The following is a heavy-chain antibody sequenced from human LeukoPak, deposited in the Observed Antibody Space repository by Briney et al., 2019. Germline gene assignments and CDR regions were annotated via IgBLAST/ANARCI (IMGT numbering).Heavy chain of an antibody. J-gene: IGHJ5*02. D-gene: IGHD1-26*01. V-gene: IGHV1-69*04. Sequence: ASVKVSCKASGGTFSSYAISWVRQPPGQGLEWMGRIIPIFGIANYAQKFQGRVTITADKSKSTAYMELSSLRTEDTAVYYCARWDSNGDPWGQGTLVTVSS. CDR2: IIPIFGIA. CDR1: GGTFSSYA. CDR3: ARWDSNGDP.